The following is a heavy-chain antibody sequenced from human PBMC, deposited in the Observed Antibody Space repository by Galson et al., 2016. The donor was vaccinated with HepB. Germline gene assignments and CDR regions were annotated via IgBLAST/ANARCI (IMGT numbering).Heavy chain of an antibody. V-gene: IGHV3-30*18. CDR1: GXXFSXXX. D-gene: IGHD4/OR15-4a*01. CDR2: ISYDGSXK. Sequence: SLXXXCAASGXXFSXXXMHXXXQAXXKGLXXVAVISYDGSXKHYANXVKGRFTISRDNSKNTLYVQMNSLRAEDSAVYYCAKILDLDYGAYYHYGMDVWGQGTTVTVSS. J-gene: IGHJ6*02. CDR3: AKILDLDYGAYYHYGMDV.